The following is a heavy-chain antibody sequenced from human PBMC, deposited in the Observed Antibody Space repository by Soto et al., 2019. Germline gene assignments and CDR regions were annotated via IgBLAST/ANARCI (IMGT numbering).Heavy chain of an antibody. D-gene: IGHD6-19*01. CDR3: ARGSYYSGWV. Sequence: LSLTCAISGDSVSSTSTAWSWIRQSPSRGLEWLGRTYYRSKWYSDYAVSVKSRITINPDTSKNQFSLQLNSVTPEDTAVYYCARGSYYSGWVWGQGTLVTVSS. V-gene: IGHV6-1*01. CDR2: TYYRSKWYS. CDR1: GDSVSSTSTA. J-gene: IGHJ4*02.